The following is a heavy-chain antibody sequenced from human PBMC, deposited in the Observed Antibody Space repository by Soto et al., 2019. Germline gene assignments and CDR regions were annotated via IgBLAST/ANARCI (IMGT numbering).Heavy chain of an antibody. Sequence: PSETLSLTCTVSGDSISSGNKYWSWIRQPPGKGLEWIGYIFSSGTTYYNPSLKSRLTMSLDASQNQFSLKLSSLTDADTAVYFCARVPSPFDYYYAMDVWGQGTTVTASS. V-gene: IGHV4-30-4*01. CDR1: GDSISSGNKY. J-gene: IGHJ6*02. CDR3: ARVPSPFDYYYAMDV. CDR2: IFSSGTT. D-gene: IGHD3-16*01.